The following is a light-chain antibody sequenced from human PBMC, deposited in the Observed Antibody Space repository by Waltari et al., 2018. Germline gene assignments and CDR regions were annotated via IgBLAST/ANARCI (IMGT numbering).Light chain of an antibody. CDR2: QDS. CDR3: QAWDSSTVV. CDR1: KLGDKY. Sequence: SYELTQPPSVSVSPGPTASITCSGDKLGDKYACWYQQKPGQSPLLVIYQDSKRPAGIPGRFSGSNAWNTATLTISGTQAMDEADYYCQAWDSSTVVFGGGTKLTVL. V-gene: IGLV3-1*01. J-gene: IGLJ2*01.